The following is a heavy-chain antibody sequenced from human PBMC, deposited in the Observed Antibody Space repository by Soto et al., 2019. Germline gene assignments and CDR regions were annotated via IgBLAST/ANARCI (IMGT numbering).Heavy chain of an antibody. CDR1: GYAFTTYG. V-gene: IGHV1-18*01. J-gene: IGHJ4*02. Sequence: QVHLVQSGAAVKKPGASVNVSCKGSGYAFTTYGITWVRQAPGQGLEWMGWISAHNGNTNYAQKLQGRVTVTRDTSTSTAYMELRSLRSDDTAVYYCARGRYGDYWGQGALVTVSS. CDR3: ARGRYGDY. D-gene: IGHD1-1*01. CDR2: ISAHNGNT.